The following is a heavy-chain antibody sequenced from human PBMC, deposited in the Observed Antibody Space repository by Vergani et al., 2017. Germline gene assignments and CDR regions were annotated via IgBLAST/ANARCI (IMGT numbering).Heavy chain of an antibody. Sequence: QVQVVQSGAEVKKPGSSVKVSCKPSGGTFSSHAFTWVRRAPGQGLVWMGRIIPMFGTAHYAQKFQGRVTITADESTSTVYMEVSGLRSDDTATYYCERGSIGGGDVSCQGTTVIVSS. CDR3: ERGSIGGGDV. J-gene: IGHJ6*02. CDR1: GGTFSSHA. D-gene: IGHD2-15*01. CDR2: IIPMFGTA. V-gene: IGHV1-69*13.